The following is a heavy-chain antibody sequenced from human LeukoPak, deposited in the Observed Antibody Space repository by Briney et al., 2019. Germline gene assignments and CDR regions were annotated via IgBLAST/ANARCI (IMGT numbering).Heavy chain of an antibody. V-gene: IGHV3-30*02. CDR3: AKAEYIAAAGILDY. J-gene: IGHJ4*02. CDR2: IRYDGSNK. CDR1: GFTFSSYG. D-gene: IGHD6-13*01. Sequence: GGSLRLSCAASGFTFSSYGMHWVRQAPGKGLEWVAFIRYDGSNKYYADSVKGRFTISRDNSKNTLYPQMNSLRAEDTAVYYCAKAEYIAAAGILDYWGQGTLVTVSS.